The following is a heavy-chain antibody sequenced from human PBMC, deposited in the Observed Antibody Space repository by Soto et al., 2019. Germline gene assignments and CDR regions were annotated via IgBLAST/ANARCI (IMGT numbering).Heavy chain of an antibody. Sequence: QAQLVQSGAEMKKPGASVRVSCQASGYTFSNNDINWMRQASGGGLEWMGWMNPYSGNTGYEYKFQGRVTMILDTSTHTAYMELSGLRSDHTAAYFCSRGASYSSAKRGDHRTFYFDLWGRGTLVAVSP. CDR3: SRGASYSSAKRGDHRTFYFDL. CDR1: GYTFSNND. V-gene: IGHV1-8*01. D-gene: IGHD2-21*01. J-gene: IGHJ2*01. CDR2: MNPYSGNT.